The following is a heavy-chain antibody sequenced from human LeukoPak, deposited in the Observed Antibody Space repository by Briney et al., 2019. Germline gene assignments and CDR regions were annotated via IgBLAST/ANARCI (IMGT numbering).Heavy chain of an antibody. CDR3: AKDLGRSGSN. D-gene: IGHD3-3*01. J-gene: IGHJ4*02. CDR2: ISGSGDST. Sequence: GGSLRLSCAASGFTFSSYAMSWVRQAPGKGLEWVSGISGSGDSTDYADCVKGRFTISRDNSKNTLFLQMNSLRAEDTAVYYCAKDLGRSGSNWGQGTLVTVSS. CDR1: GFTFSSYA. V-gene: IGHV3-23*01.